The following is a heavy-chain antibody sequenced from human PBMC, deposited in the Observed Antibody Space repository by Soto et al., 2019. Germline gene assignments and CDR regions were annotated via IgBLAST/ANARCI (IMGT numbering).Heavy chain of an antibody. CDR2: ISGSGGST. CDR1: GFTFSSYA. J-gene: IGHJ4*02. V-gene: IGHV3-23*01. CDR3: AKDVDYYDSSGRDY. D-gene: IGHD3-22*01. Sequence: GGSLRLSCAASGFTFSSYAMSWVRQAPGKGLEWVSAISGSGGSTYYADSVKGRFTISRDNSKNTLYLQMNSLRAEDTAVYYCAKDVDYYDSSGRDYWGQGALVTVSS.